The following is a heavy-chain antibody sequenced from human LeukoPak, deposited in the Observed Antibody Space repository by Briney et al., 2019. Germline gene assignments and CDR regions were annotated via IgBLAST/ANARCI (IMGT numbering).Heavy chain of an antibody. CDR3: ASNYDRDYGSGTSNQVDY. V-gene: IGHV3-30*04. J-gene: IGHJ4*02. CDR1: GLTFSSYA. D-gene: IGHD3-10*01. CDR2: ISYDGSNK. Sequence: QSGGSLRLSCAASGLTFSSYAMRWVRQAPRKGPEWVAVISYDGSNKYYADSVKGRFTISRDNSKDTLYLQMNSLRVEDTAVYYCASNYDRDYGSGTSNQVDYWGQGTLVTVSS.